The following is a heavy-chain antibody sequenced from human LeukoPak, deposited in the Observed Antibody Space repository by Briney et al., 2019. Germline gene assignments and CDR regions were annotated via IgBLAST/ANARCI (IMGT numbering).Heavy chain of an antibody. J-gene: IGHJ6*02. CDR3: ARGPFLVDIVVVPAASNYYYYGMDV. CDR2: INHSGST. V-gene: IGHV4-34*01. CDR1: GGSFSTYY. D-gene: IGHD2-2*03. Sequence: SETLSLTCAVYGGSFSTYYWSWIRQPPGKGLEWIGEINHSGSTNYNPSLKSRVTISVDTSQNQFSLKLSSVTAADTAVYYCARGPFLVDIVVVPAASNYYYYGMDVWGQGTTVTVSS.